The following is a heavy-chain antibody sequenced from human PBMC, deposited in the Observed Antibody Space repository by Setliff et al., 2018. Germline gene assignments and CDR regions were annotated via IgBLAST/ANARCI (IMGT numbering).Heavy chain of an antibody. CDR3: SRLVRFCTRTSCQRLSGDEY. CDR1: GYTFIDYG. V-gene: IGHV1-18*01. D-gene: IGHD2-2*01. Sequence: ASVKVSCTASGYTFIDYGVSWVRQAPGQGLEWVGWISPYTGKTYLAPKFQDRVTLTADTSTTTAYLQLTNLRSDDTAIYICSRLVRFCTRTSCQRLSGDEYWGQGALVTVSS. CDR2: ISPYTGKT. J-gene: IGHJ4*02.